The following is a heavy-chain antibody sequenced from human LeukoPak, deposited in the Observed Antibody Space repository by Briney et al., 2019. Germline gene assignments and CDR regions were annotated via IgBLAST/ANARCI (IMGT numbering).Heavy chain of an antibody. J-gene: IGHJ5*02. V-gene: IGHV1-18*01. D-gene: IGHD2-15*01. CDR1: GYTFTSYD. CDR3: ARDQRSCSGGSCYPGWFAP. Sequence: ASVKVSCKASGYTFTSYDINWVRQATGQGLEWMGWSSAYNGNTNYAQKLQGRVTMTTDTSTSTAYMELRSLGSDDTAVYYCARDQRSCSGGSCYPGWFAPWGQGTLVTVSS. CDR2: SSAYNGNT.